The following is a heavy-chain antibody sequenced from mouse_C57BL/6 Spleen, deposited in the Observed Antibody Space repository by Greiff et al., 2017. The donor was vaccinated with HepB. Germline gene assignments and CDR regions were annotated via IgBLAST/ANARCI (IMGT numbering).Heavy chain of an antibody. V-gene: IGHV14-4*01. CDR3: AITTVVARYFDV. J-gene: IGHJ1*03. D-gene: IGHD1-1*01. CDR1: GFNIKDDY. CDR2: IDPENGDT. Sequence: VQLQQSGAELVRPGASVKLSCTASGFNIKDDYMHWVKQRPEQGLEWIGWIDPENGDTEYASKFQGKATITADTSSNTAYLPLSSLTSEDTAVYYCAITTVVARYFDVWGTGTTVTVSA.